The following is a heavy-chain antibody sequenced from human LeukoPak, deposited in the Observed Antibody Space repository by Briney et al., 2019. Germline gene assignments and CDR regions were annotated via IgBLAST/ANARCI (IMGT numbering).Heavy chain of an antibody. Sequence: GGSLRLSCAASGFTFSSYNMNWVRQAPGKGPEWVSSITTSSTYIYYADSVKGRFTISRDNAKNSLYLQMDSLRVEDTAVYYCARDRYSGSYGPYYYYYMDVWGKGTTVTISS. J-gene: IGHJ6*03. V-gene: IGHV3-21*06. CDR1: GFTFSSYN. CDR2: ITTSSTYI. D-gene: IGHD1-26*01. CDR3: ARDRYSGSYGPYYYYYMDV.